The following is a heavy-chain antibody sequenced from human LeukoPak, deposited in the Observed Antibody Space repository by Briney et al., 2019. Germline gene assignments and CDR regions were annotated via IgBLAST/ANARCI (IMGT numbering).Heavy chain of an antibody. V-gene: IGHV3-21*01. CDR3: AREHREYQLLFGY. CDR2: ISSSSSYV. Sequence: GSLRLSCATSGFTFSDYSMNWARQAPGKGLEWVSSISSSSSYVYYADSVKGRFTISRDNAKNSLYLQMNSLRAEDTAVYYCAREHREYQLLFGYWGQGTQVTVSS. J-gene: IGHJ4*02. CDR1: GFTFSDYS. D-gene: IGHD2-2*01.